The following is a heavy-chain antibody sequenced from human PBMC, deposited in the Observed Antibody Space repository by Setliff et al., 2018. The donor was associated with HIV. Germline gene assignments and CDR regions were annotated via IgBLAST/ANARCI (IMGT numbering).Heavy chain of an antibody. CDR3: ARESPSSSWFYFDF. CDR2: INHRGST. CDR1: GGSFSDYY. D-gene: IGHD6-13*01. Sequence: LSLTCAVYGGSFSDYYWTWIRQSPGKGLEWIGEINHRGSTNYNPPLKSRVTVSVDTSKNQFSLKLGSVTAADTAVYYCARESPSSSWFYFDFWGQGTLVTVSS. J-gene: IGHJ4*02. V-gene: IGHV4-34*01.